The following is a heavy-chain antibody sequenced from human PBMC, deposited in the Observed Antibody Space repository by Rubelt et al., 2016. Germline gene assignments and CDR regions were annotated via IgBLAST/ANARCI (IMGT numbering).Heavy chain of an antibody. CDR3: ATARTLDS. J-gene: IGHJ4*02. CDR1: GFTFSSYG. D-gene: IGHD2-2*01. V-gene: IGHV3-21*01. CDR2: ISSISSYI. Sequence: VQLVESGGGVVQPGRSLRLSCAASGFTFSSYGMHWVRQAPGKGLEWVSSISSISSYIYYADSLKSRFTISRDNAKNALYLQMHSLRVEDTAVYYCATARTLDSWGQGTLVTVSS.